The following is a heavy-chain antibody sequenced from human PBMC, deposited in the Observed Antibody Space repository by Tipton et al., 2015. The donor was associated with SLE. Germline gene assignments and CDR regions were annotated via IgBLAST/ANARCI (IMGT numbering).Heavy chain of an antibody. V-gene: IGHV4-59*08. Sequence: TLSLTCTVSGGSIGSHYWSWIRQPPEKGLEWIGYISDIGNTKYNPSLRSRVTISLDTSNNRFSLRLSSVTATDAAMYYCAGMYGDARTNWFDLWGQGTLVTVSS. J-gene: IGHJ5*02. CDR1: GGSIGSHY. CDR2: ISDIGNT. D-gene: IGHD2-21*02. CDR3: AGMYGDARTNWFDL.